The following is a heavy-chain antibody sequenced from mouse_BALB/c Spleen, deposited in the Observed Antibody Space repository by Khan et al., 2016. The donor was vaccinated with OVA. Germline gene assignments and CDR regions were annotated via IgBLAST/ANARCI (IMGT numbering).Heavy chain of an antibody. CDR2: VSTNYGTT. V-gene: IGHV1S137*01. D-gene: IGHD2-3*01. CDR1: DYTFTDYP. CDR3: AREDGYSLFAY. Sequence: QVQLKQPGPELVRPGVSVKISCKGPDYTFTDYPMHWVQQSHVKSLEWIGAVSTNYGTTNYIQKFKGKAIMTVDKSSSTAYMELARLTSEDYAIYYCAREDGYSLFAYWGQGTLVTVSA. J-gene: IGHJ3*01.